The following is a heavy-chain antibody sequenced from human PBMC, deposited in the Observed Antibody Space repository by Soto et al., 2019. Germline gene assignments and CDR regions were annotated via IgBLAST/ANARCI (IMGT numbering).Heavy chain of an antibody. J-gene: IGHJ4*01. CDR1: GGSISSGGYY. CDR3: ARVFYYYGSGSYHFDY. CDR2: IYYSGST. D-gene: IGHD3-10*01. V-gene: IGHV4-31*03. Sequence: SETLSLTCTVSGGSISSGGYYWSWIRQHPGNGLEWIGYIYYSGSTYYNPSLKSRVTISVDTSKNQFSLKLSSVTAADTAVYYCARVFYYYGSGSYHFDYWGQGTLVTVSS.